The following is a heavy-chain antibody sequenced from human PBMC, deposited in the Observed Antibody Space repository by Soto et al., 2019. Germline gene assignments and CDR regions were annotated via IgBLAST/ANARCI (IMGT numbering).Heavy chain of an antibody. V-gene: IGHV3-23*01. J-gene: IGHJ4*02. CDR3: AKKRGGVTTWWHFAY. D-gene: IGHD2-8*02. CDR1: GFTFSGYA. Sequence: EVQLLESGGGLVQPGRSLRLSCAASGFTFSGYAMSWVRQAPGKGLEWVSVIHGGGNSAYYADSVKGRFTISRDNSKNTLYLQMSSPRGEETAVYYCAKKRGGVTTWWHFAYWGQGTLVTVSS. CDR2: IHGGGNSA.